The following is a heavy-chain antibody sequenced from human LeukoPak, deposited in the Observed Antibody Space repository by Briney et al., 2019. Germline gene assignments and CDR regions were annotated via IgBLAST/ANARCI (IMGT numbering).Heavy chain of an antibody. V-gene: IGHV3-9*01. CDR1: GFTFDDYA. Sequence: PGRSLRLSCAASGFTFDDYAMHWVRQAPGKGLEWVSGISWNSGSIGYADSVKGRFTISRDNAKNSLYLQMNSLRAEDTALYYCAKGGYCGGDCYQRVPFDYWGQGTLVTVSS. J-gene: IGHJ4*02. CDR2: ISWNSGSI. D-gene: IGHD2-21*02. CDR3: AKGGYCGGDCYQRVPFDY.